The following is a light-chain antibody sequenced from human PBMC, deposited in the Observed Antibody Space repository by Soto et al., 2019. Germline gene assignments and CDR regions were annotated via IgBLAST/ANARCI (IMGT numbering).Light chain of an antibody. Sequence: EIVMTQSPATLSVSPGERATLSCRASQSVSSNLAWYQQKPGQAPRLLIYVKSTRATGIPARFSGSGSGTDFTLTISTLQSEDFAVYYCQQYNKWPLTFGGGTKVEIK. CDR3: QQYNKWPLT. CDR1: QSVSSN. V-gene: IGKV3-15*01. J-gene: IGKJ4*01. CDR2: VKS.